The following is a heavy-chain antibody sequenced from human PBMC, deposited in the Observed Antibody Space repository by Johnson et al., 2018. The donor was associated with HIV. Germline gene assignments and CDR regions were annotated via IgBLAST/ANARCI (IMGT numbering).Heavy chain of an antibody. V-gene: IGHV3-66*01. CDR3: ARACRDGYTCDAFDF. CDR2: LFSGGNT. D-gene: IGHD5-24*01. J-gene: IGHJ3*01. CDR1: GFTVSSYY. Sequence: VQLMESGGGLVQPGGSLRLSCAASGFTVSSYYMSWVRQAPGKGLEWVSVLFSGGNTYYADSVKGRFTISRDNSKNTLYLQMNSLRAEDTAVYYCARACRDGYTCDAFDFWGQGTMVTVSS.